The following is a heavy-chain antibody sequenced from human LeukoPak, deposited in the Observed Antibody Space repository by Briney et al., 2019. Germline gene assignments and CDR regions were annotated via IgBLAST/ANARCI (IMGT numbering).Heavy chain of an antibody. CDR1: GFTFSAYY. V-gene: IGHV3-11*04. J-gene: IGHJ4*02. CDR2: ISDSGTTV. Sequence: GGSLRLSCAASGFTFSAYYMTWIRQAPGEGLQWVSYISDSGTTVEYTDSVKGRLTISRDNAKNALYLQMNSLRVEDTGIYYCARDVGSDFWGQGTLVSVSS. CDR3: ARDVGSDF.